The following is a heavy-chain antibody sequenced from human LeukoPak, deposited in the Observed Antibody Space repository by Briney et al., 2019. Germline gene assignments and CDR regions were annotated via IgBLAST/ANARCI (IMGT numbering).Heavy chain of an antibody. V-gene: IGHV3-48*01. CDR1: GFTFSTYS. Sequence: GGSLSLSCAASGFTFSTYSMNWVRQAPGKGLEWISYISDSRSTIYYADSVKGRFTISRDNAKNSLYLQMNSLRAEDTAVYYCARDLSSGWYGLDYWGQGTLVTVSS. D-gene: IGHD6-19*01. J-gene: IGHJ4*02. CDR2: ISDSRSTI. CDR3: ARDLSSGWYGLDY.